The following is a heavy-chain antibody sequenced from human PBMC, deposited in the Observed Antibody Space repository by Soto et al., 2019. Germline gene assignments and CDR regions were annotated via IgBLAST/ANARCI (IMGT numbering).Heavy chain of an antibody. Sequence: GGSLRLSCAASGFTFSSYAMNWVRQAPGKGLEWVSSISSSSTIYYADSVKGRFTISRDNVQNSLYLQMHSLRAEDTAVYYCARERGSGWTFDYWGQGTLVTVSS. V-gene: IGHV3-48*01. D-gene: IGHD6-19*01. CDR1: GFTFSSYA. CDR3: ARERGSGWTFDY. CDR2: ISSSSTI. J-gene: IGHJ4*02.